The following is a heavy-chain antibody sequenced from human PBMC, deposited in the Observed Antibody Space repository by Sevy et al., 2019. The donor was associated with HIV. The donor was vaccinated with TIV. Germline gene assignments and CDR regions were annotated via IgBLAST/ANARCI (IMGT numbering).Heavy chain of an antibody. D-gene: IGHD3-16*01. CDR1: GFTFGDYA. Sequence: GGSLRLSCTTSGFTFGDYAVNWVRQAPGKGLEWVAFLKSKADGGTLDHAGSVKGNFTISRDDSKSIAYLQMNDLTTEDTGVYYCTRGKGAQSIFYYWCQGALVTVSS. CDR2: LKSKADGGTL. V-gene: IGHV3-49*04. CDR3: TRGKGAQSIFYY. J-gene: IGHJ4*02.